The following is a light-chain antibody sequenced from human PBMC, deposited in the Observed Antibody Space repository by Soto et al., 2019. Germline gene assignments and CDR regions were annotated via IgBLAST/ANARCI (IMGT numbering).Light chain of an antibody. Sequence: QSVLTQPPSVSGAPGQGVTISCTGSSSNIGAGYDVHWYQQLPGTAPKLLIYGNSNRPSGVPDRFSGSKSGTSASLAITGLQAEDEADYYCQSYDSSRQEVFGGGTKLTVL. CDR3: QSYDSSRQEV. J-gene: IGLJ2*01. V-gene: IGLV1-40*01. CDR1: SSNIGAGYD. CDR2: GNS.